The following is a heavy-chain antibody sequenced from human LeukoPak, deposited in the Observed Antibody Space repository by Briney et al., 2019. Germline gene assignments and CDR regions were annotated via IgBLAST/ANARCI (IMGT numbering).Heavy chain of an antibody. J-gene: IGHJ4*02. D-gene: IGHD3-22*01. CDR1: GFTFSSYS. V-gene: IGHV3-21*01. Sequence: KPGGSLRLSCAASGFTFSSYSMNWVRQAPGKGLEWVSSISSSSSYIYYADSVKGRFTISRDNAKNSLYLQMDSLSAEDTAVYYCAREVISTNDYTGAFDYWGQGTLVTVSS. CDR3: AREVISTNDYTGAFDY. CDR2: ISSSSSYI.